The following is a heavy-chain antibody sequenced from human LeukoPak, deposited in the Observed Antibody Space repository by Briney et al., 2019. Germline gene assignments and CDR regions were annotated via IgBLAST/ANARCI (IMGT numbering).Heavy chain of an antibody. CDR3: AKDRDYGGPSFPYSFDY. D-gene: IGHD4-17*01. Sequence: GGSLRLSCAASGFTFSSYAMSWVRQAPGKGLEWVSAISGSGGSTYYADSVKGRFTISRDNSKNTLYLQMNSLRAEYTAVYYCAKDRDYGGPSFPYSFDYWGQGTLVTVSS. V-gene: IGHV3-23*01. J-gene: IGHJ4*02. CDR2: ISGSGGST. CDR1: GFTFSSYA.